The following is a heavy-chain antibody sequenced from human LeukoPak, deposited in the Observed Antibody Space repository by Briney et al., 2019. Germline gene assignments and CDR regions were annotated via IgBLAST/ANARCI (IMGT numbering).Heavy chain of an antibody. V-gene: IGHV1-18*01. D-gene: IGHD3-9*01. Sequence: ASVKVSCKASGYTFTSYGISWVRQAPGQGLEWMGWISAYNGNTNYAQKLQGRVTMTTDTSTSTAHMELRSLRSDDTAVYYCARDSDTGIIRYFDYFDYWGRGTLVTVSS. CDR3: ARDSDTGIIRYFDYFDY. J-gene: IGHJ4*02. CDR2: ISAYNGNT. CDR1: GYTFTSYG.